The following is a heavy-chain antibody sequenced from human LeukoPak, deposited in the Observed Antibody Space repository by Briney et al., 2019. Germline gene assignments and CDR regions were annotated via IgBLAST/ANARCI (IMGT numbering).Heavy chain of an antibody. Sequence: SETLSLTCTVSGGSISSYYWSWIRQPPGKGLEWIGYIYYSGSTNYNPSLKSRVTISVDTSKNQFSLKLSSVTAADTAVYYCARVHDFWSGYYLDYWGQGTLVTVSS. CDR3: ARVHDFWSGYYLDY. V-gene: IGHV4-59*01. D-gene: IGHD3-3*01. CDR2: IYYSGST. CDR1: GGSISSYY. J-gene: IGHJ4*02.